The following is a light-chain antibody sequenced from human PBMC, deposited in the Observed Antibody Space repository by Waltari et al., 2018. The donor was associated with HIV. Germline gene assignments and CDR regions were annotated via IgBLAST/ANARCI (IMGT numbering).Light chain of an antibody. CDR3: SSYRSYNTVV. CDR2: EVE. J-gene: IGLJ3*02. Sequence: QSALIQPASVSGSPGQSITMSCTGTTEDVGGYYYVSWYQHHPGKAPTVLIYEVENRPSGVSYRFSGSKSGNTASLTISGRQAEDEADYYCSSYRSYNTVVFGGGTKLTVL. CDR1: TEDVGGYYY. V-gene: IGLV2-14*01.